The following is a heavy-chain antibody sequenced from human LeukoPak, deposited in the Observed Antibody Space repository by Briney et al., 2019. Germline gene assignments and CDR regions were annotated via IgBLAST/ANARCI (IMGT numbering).Heavy chain of an antibody. CDR3: ARDYGDYPRGDNWFDP. CDR1: GGSISSYY. V-gene: IGHV4-4*07. J-gene: IGHJ5*02. D-gene: IGHD4-17*01. CDR2: IYTSGST. Sequence: SETLSPTCTVSGGSISSYYWSWIRQPAGKGLEWIGRIYTSGSTNYNPSLKSRVTMSVDTSKNQFSLKLSSVTAADTAVYYCARDYGDYPRGDNWFDPWGQGTLVTVSS.